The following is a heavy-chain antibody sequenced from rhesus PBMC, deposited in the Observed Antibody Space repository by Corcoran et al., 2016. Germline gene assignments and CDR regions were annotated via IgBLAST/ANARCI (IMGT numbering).Heavy chain of an antibody. V-gene: IGHV5-2*01. Sequence: EVQLVQSGAEVKRPGESLKISCKTSGYSFTSYWISWVRQMPGKGLAWMWAIDPSDSDTRYSPSFQGQVTISADKSISTAYLQWSSLKASDTATYYCATLLPGNVAYWGQGVLVTVSS. J-gene: IGHJ4*01. CDR3: ATLLPGNVAY. CDR1: GYSFTSYW. D-gene: IGHD2-15*01. CDR2: IDPSDSDT.